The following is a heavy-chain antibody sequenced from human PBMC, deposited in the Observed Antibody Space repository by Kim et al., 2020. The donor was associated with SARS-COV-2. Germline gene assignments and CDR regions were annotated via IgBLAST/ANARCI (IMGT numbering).Heavy chain of an antibody. Sequence: GGSLRLSCAASGFTFDDYAMHWVRQAPGKGLEWVSGISWNSGSISYADSVKGRFTISRDNAKNSLYLQMNSLRAEDTALYYCAKDSSSWYGGLDYWGQGTLVTVSS. CDR2: ISWNSGSI. J-gene: IGHJ4*02. V-gene: IGHV3-9*01. CDR1: GFTFDDYA. D-gene: IGHD6-13*01. CDR3: AKDSSSWYGGLDY.